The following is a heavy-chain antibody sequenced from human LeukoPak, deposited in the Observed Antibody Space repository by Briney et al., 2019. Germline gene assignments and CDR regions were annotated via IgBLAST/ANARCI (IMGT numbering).Heavy chain of an antibody. CDR2: ISGSGGST. V-gene: IGHV3-23*01. D-gene: IGHD3-10*01. CDR3: AKTLGRGRGMDV. CDR1: GFTFSSYA. J-gene: IGHJ6*04. Sequence: PGGSLRLSCAASGFTFSSYAMSWVRQAPGKGLEWVSAISGSGGSTYYADSVKGRFTISRDNTKNKLYLQMNSLRAEDTAVYYCAKTLGRGRGMDVWGKGTTVTVSS.